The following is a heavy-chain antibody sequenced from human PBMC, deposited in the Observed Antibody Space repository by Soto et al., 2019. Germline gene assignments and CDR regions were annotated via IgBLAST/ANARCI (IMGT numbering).Heavy chain of an antibody. CDR2: IIPIFGTA. J-gene: IGHJ6*02. D-gene: IGHD2-21*02. CDR1: GGTFSSYA. CDR3: ARGHIVVVTATLYYYYGMDV. V-gene: IGHV1-69*13. Sequence: SVKVSCKASGGTFSSYAISWVRQAPGQGLEWMGGIIPIFGTANYAQKFQGRVTITADESTSTAYMELSSLRSEDTAVYYCARGHIVVVTATLYYYYGMDVWGQGTTVTVSS.